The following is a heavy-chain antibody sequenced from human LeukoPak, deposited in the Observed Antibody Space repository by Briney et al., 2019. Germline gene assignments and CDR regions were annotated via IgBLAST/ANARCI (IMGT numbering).Heavy chain of an antibody. CDR3: ARAGRHCSSTSCYHGEGYYFDY. Sequence: GGSLRLSCAASGFTFSSYWMSWVRQAPGKGLEWVANIKQDGSEKYYVDSVKGRFTISRDNAKNSLYLQMNSLRAEDTAVYYCARAGRHCSSTSCYHGEGYYFDYWGQEPWSPSPQ. D-gene: IGHD2-2*01. CDR2: IKQDGSEK. J-gene: IGHJ4*01. CDR1: GFTFSSYW. V-gene: IGHV3-7*01.